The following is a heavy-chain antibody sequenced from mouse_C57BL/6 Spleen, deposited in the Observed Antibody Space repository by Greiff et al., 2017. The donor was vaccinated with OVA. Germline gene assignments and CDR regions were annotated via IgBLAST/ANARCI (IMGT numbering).Heavy chain of an antibody. V-gene: IGHV14-4*01. Sequence: EVQLQQSGPELVRPGASVKLSCTASGFNIKDDYMHWVKQRPEQGLEWIGWIDPENGDTEYASKFQGKATITADTSSNTAYLQLSSLTSEDTAVYYCTTGNYDYWGQGTTLTVSS. D-gene: IGHD2-1*01. CDR1: GFNIKDDY. J-gene: IGHJ2*01. CDR2: IDPENGDT. CDR3: TTGNYDY.